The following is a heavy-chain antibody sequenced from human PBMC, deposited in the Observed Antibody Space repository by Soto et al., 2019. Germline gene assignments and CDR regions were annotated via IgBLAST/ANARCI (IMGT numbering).Heavy chain of an antibody. CDR1: GFTFSSYS. Sequence: EVQLVESGGGLVQPGGSLRLSCAASGFTFSSYSMNWVRQAPGKGLEWVSYISSGSSTIYYADSVKGRFTISRDNAKNSLYLQMNSLRAEDTAVYYCARGYSGYLSYYFDYWGQGTLVTVSS. J-gene: IGHJ4*02. CDR3: ARGYSGYLSYYFDY. CDR2: ISSGSSTI. D-gene: IGHD5-12*01. V-gene: IGHV3-48*01.